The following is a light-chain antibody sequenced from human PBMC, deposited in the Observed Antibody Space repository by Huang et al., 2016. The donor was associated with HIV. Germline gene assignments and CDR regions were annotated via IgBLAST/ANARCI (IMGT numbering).Light chain of an antibody. CDR1: QDINNY. CDR3: QHYNGYPLT. J-gene: IGKJ5*01. Sequence: DIQMTQSPSSLSASVGDRVTITCQASQDINNYLNWYQQRPGRAPTLLIYDASIWDTGVPSRFSGSGSGTDFTFTISSLQPEDVATYYCQHYNGYPLTFGQGTR. V-gene: IGKV1-33*01. CDR2: DAS.